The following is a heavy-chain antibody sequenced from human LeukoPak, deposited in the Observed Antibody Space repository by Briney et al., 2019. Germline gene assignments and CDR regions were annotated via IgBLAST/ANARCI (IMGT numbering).Heavy chain of an antibody. D-gene: IGHD6-6*01. CDR3: ASGRIAALDY. CDR2: IYTSGST. J-gene: IGHJ4*02. CDR1: GGSISSYY. Sequence: PSETLSLTCTVSGGSISSYYWSWIRQPAGEGLEWIGRIYTSGSTNYNPTIKSRVTMSVDTSKNQFSLKLSSVTAADTAVYYCASGRIAALDYWGQGTLVTVSS. V-gene: IGHV4-4*07.